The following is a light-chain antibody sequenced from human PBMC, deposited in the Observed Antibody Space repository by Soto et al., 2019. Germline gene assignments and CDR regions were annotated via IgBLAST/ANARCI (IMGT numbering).Light chain of an antibody. CDR3: QQRSNWPPFT. Sequence: EIVLTQSPATLSLSPGERATLSCRASQSVSSYLAWYQQKPGQAPRLLIYDASNRATGIPARFSGSGSGTDFTLHISSLEPEDFALYYCQQRSNWPPFTFGPGTKVDIK. J-gene: IGKJ3*01. CDR2: DAS. CDR1: QSVSSY. V-gene: IGKV3-11*01.